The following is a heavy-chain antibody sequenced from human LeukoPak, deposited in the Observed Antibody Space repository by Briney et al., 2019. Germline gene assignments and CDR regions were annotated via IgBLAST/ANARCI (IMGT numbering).Heavy chain of an antibody. Sequence: SETLSLTCAVYGGSFSGYYWSWICQPPGKGLEWIGEINHSGSTNYNPSLKSRVTISVDTSKNQFSLKLSSVTAADTAVYYCATGPLRRYCSSTSCYGGDYWGQGTLVTVSS. CDR2: INHSGST. CDR1: GGSFSGYY. V-gene: IGHV4-34*01. D-gene: IGHD2-2*01. J-gene: IGHJ4*02. CDR3: ATGPLRRYCSSTSCYGGDY.